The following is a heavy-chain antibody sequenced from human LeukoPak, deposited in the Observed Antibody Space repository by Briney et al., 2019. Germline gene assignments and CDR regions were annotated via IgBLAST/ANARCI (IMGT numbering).Heavy chain of an antibody. J-gene: IGHJ4*02. CDR2: INHSGST. Sequence: SETLSLTCAVYGGSFSGYYWSWIRQPPGKGLEWIGEINHSGSTNYNPSLKSRVTISVDTSKNQFSLKLSSVAAADTAVYYCARHVGDYGPALDYWGQGTLVTVSS. V-gene: IGHV4-34*01. D-gene: IGHD4-17*01. CDR3: ARHVGDYGPALDY. CDR1: GGSFSGYY.